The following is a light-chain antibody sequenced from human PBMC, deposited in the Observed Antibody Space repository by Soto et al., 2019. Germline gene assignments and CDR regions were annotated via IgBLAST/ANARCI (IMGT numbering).Light chain of an antibody. V-gene: IGKV1-6*01. CDR3: LQDYNYPWT. CDR1: QGIRND. J-gene: IGKJ1*01. Sequence: AIQMTQSPSSLSASVGDRVTITCRASQGIRNDLGWYQQKPGKAPKLLIYASSSLQSGVPSRFSGSGSGTDFTLNISSLQPEDFATYYCLQDYNYPWTFGQGTKVEIK. CDR2: ASS.